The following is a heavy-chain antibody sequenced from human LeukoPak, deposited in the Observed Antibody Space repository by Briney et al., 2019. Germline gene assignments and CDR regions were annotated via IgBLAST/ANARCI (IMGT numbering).Heavy chain of an antibody. J-gene: IGHJ5*02. V-gene: IGHV1-8*02. CDR1: GYTCTSYG. CDR3: ARSYSCSSTSCYVGWFDP. CDR2: MNPNSGNT. Sequence: ASVKLSCKSSGYTCTSYGINWVRQATGQALEWMGWMNPNSGNTGYAQKFQGRVTMTRNTSISTAYMELSSLRSEDTAVYYCARSYSCSSTSCYVGWFDPWGQGTLVTVSS. D-gene: IGHD2-2*01.